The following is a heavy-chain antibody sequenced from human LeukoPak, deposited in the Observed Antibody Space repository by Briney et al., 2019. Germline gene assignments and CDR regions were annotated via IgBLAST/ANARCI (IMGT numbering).Heavy chain of an antibody. D-gene: IGHD6-19*01. J-gene: IGHJ4*02. Sequence: PSETLSLTCTVSGGSINSSSYYWGWIRQPPGKGLEWIGSIYYSGSTYYKPSLKSRVTISVDMSKNQFSLRLTSVTAADTAVYYCARRSSSAWVFDYWGQGTLVTVSS. CDR2: IYYSGST. V-gene: IGHV4-39*01. CDR1: GGSINSSSYY. CDR3: ARRSSSAWVFDY.